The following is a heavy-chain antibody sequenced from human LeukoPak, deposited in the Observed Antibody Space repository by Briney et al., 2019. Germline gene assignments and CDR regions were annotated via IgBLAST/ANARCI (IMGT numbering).Heavy chain of an antibody. J-gene: IGHJ4*02. CDR1: GFTFDDYA. CDR3: VRDAFPYSSSWFDY. V-gene: IGHV3-9*01. D-gene: IGHD6-13*01. Sequence: GGSLRLSCAASGFTFDDYAMHWVRQAPGKGLEWVSGITWNSDTIGYADSVKGRFTISRDNAKNSLYLQMNTLRAEDTAVYYCVRDAFPYSSSWFDYWGQGALVTVS. CDR2: ITWNSDTI.